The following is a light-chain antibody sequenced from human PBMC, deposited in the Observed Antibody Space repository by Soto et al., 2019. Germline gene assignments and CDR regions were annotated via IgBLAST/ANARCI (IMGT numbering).Light chain of an antibody. CDR1: TSDVGGYNY. CDR3: SSYTSISTYV. J-gene: IGLJ1*01. Sequence: QSALTQPRSVSGSPGQSVAISCTGTTSDVGGYNYVSWYQQHPSKAPKLMIYDVTKRPSGVPDRFSGSKSGNTASLTVTGLQAEDEADYYCSSYTSISTYVFGTGTKVTLL. CDR2: DVT. V-gene: IGLV2-11*01.